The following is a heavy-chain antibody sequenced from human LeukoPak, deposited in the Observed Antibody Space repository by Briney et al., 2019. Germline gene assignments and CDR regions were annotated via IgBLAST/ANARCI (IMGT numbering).Heavy chain of an antibody. CDR2: VSKYSGNA. V-gene: IGHV1-18*01. CDR1: NYXFSDYD. CDR3: AREDDRSFGAYDC. J-gene: IGHJ4*02. D-gene: IGHD4-17*01. Sequence: ASVKVSCKASNYXFSDYDITWVRQAPGQGHEWLGWVSKYSGNADYAPKFQGRVSMTTDTSTRTAYMELRSLRPDDTAVYFCAREDDRSFGAYDCWGQGTLVTVSS.